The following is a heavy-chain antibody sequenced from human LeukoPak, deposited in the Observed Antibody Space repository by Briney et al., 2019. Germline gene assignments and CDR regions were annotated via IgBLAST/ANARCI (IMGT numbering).Heavy chain of an antibody. CDR2: MNPNSGNT. V-gene: IGHV1-8*03. CDR1: GYTFTSYD. CDR3: ASSVGYCSSTSCYSEDYFDY. D-gene: IGHD2-2*01. J-gene: IGHJ4*02. Sequence: ASVKVSCKASGYTFTSYDINWVRQATGQGLEWMGWMNPNSGNTGYAQKFQGRVTITRNTSISTAYTELSSLRSEDTAVYYCASSVGYCSSTSCYSEDYFDYWGQGTLVTVSS.